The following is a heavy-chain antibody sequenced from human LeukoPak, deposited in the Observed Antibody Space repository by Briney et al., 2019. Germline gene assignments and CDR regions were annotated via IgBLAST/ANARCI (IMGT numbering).Heavy chain of an antibody. D-gene: IGHD3-10*01. J-gene: IGHJ4*02. V-gene: IGHV4-34*01. Sequence: PSETLSLTCAVYGGSFSGYYWSWIRQPPGKGLEWIGEINHSGSTNYNPSLKSRVTMSVDTSKNQFSLKLSSVTAADTAVYYCARLTGSGSYPEYYFDYWGQGTLVTVSS. CDR1: GGSFSGYY. CDR3: ARLTGSGSYPEYYFDY. CDR2: INHSGST.